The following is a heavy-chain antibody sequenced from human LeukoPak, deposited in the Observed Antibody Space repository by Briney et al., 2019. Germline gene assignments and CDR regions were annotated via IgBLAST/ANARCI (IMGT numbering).Heavy chain of an antibody. CDR1: GYTFTGYY. J-gene: IGHJ4*02. D-gene: IGHD2-15*01. CDR2: INPSGGST. Sequence: GASVKVSCKASGYTFTGYYMHWVRQAPGQGLEWMGIINPSGGSTSYAQKFQGRVTMTRDTSISTAYMELSRLRSDDTAVYYCARGCSGGSCYSVTGAPSYYFDYWGQGTLVTVSS. CDR3: ARGCSGGSCYSVTGAPSYYFDY. V-gene: IGHV1-2*02.